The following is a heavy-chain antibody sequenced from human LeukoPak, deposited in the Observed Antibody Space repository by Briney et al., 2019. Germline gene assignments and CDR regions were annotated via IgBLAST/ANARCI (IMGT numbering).Heavy chain of an antibody. CDR2: ISYDGSNK. V-gene: IGHV3-30-3*01. D-gene: IGHD6-19*01. CDR1: GFTFSSYA. CDR3: AKASGSSGWYGFDY. Sequence: PGGSLRLSCAASGFTFSSYAMHWVRQAPGKGLEWVAVISYDGSNKYYADSVKGRFTISRDNSKNTLYLQMNSLRAEDTAVYYCAKASGSSGWYGFDYWGQGTLVTVSS. J-gene: IGHJ4*02.